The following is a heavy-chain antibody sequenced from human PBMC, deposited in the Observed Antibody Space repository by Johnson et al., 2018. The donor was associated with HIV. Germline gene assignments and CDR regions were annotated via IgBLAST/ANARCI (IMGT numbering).Heavy chain of an antibody. V-gene: IGHV3-30*18. J-gene: IGHJ3*02. CDR3: TKMGALGAFDI. CDR2: ISVDGYIK. Sequence: QVQLVESGGGVVQPGTFLRLSCAPSGFTFSTSVMHWVRRAPGKGLEWVSGISVDGYIKYYADSVKGRFTISRDNSNNTLSLQMNSLRAEDTAVYYCTKMGALGAFDIWGQGTMVTVSS. CDR1: GFTFSTSV. D-gene: IGHD3-16*01.